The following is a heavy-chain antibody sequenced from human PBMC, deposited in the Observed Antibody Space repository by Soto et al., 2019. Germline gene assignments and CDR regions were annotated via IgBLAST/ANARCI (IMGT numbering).Heavy chain of an antibody. CDR2: ISISSSTI. Sequence: EVQLVESGGGLVQPGGSLRLSCAASGFTFSSYSMNWVRQAPGKGLEWLSYISISSSTIYYADSVKGRFTISRDNAENSLYLQMNSLRDEDTAVYYCARDREAIGTYSGGWFDPWGQGTLVTVSS. V-gene: IGHV3-48*02. CDR1: GFTFSSYS. J-gene: IGHJ5*02. CDR3: ARDREAIGTYSGGWFDP. D-gene: IGHD1-26*01.